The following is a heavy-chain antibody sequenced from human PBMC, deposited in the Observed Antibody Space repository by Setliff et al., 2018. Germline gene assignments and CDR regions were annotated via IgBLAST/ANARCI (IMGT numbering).Heavy chain of an antibody. CDR2: INHSGNT. CDR3: ARLLVDSSGHSDYFDY. CDR1: GGSFSSYY. Sequence: SETLSLTCAVFGGSFSSYYWSWIRQPPGKGLEWIGEINHSGNTNYNPSLKSRVTISVDTSKNQFSLKLSSVTAADTAVYYCARLLVDSSGHSDYFDYWGQGTLVTVSS. V-gene: IGHV4-34*01. J-gene: IGHJ4*02. D-gene: IGHD3-22*01.